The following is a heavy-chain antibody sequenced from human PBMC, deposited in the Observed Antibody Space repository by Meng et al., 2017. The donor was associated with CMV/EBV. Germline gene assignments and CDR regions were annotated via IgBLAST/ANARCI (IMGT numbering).Heavy chain of an antibody. V-gene: IGHV3-73*01. CDR3: ATTSGSSY. D-gene: IGHD6-6*01. J-gene: IGHJ4*02. Sequence: GESLKISCAASGFTFSGSAMHWVRQASGKGLEWVGRIRSKANSYATAYAASVKGRFTISRDDSKNTAYLQMNSLKTEDTAVYYCATTSGSSYWGQGAQVTVSS. CDR2: IRSKANSYAT. CDR1: GFTFSGSA.